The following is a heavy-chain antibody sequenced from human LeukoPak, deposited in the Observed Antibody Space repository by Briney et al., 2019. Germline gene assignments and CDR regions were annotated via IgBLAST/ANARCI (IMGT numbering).Heavy chain of an antibody. D-gene: IGHD4-23*01. CDR3: ARDIPDYGGNSGYYYYGMDV. Sequence: SETLSLACTVSGYSISSGYYWGWIRQPPGKGLEWIGSIYYSGSTYYNPSLKSRVTISVDTSKNQFSLKLSSVTAADTAVYYCARDIPDYGGNSGYYYYGMDVWGQGTTVTVSS. CDR1: GYSISSGYY. J-gene: IGHJ6*02. CDR2: IYYSGST. V-gene: IGHV4-38-2*02.